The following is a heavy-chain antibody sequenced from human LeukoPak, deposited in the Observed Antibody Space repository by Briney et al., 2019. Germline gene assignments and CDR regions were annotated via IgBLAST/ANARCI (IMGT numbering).Heavy chain of an antibody. J-gene: IGHJ6*02. CDR3: ARDCSSTSCYIYYYGMDV. Sequence: GASVKVSCKASGYTFTSYGISWVRQAPGQGLEWMGWISAYNGNTNYAQKLQGRVTMTTDTSTSTAYMELRSLRSDDTAVYYCARDCSSTSCYIYYYGMDVWGQGTTVTVSS. CDR2: ISAYNGNT. V-gene: IGHV1-18*01. D-gene: IGHD2-2*02. CDR1: GYTFTSYG.